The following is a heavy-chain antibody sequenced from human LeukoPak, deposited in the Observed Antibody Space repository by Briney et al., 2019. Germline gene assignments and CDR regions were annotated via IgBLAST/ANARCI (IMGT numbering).Heavy chain of an antibody. D-gene: IGHD6-19*01. CDR1: GGTFSSYA. Sequence: SVKVSCKASGGTFSSYAISWVRQAPGQGLEWMGGIIPIFGTANYAQKFQGRVTITADESTSTAYMELSSLRSEDTAVYYCARARGSAVALFDYWGQGTLVTVSS. V-gene: IGHV1-69*13. J-gene: IGHJ4*02. CDR3: ARARGSAVALFDY. CDR2: IIPIFGTA.